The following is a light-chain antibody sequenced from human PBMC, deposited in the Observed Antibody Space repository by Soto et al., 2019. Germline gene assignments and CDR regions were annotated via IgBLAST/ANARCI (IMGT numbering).Light chain of an antibody. V-gene: IGLV1-40*01. Sequence: QSALTQPPSVSGAPGQGVTISCTGSSSSIGAGYDVHWYQQVPGTAPKLLIYGNNNRPSGVPDRFSGSKSGTSASLAITGLQAEDEADYYCQSYDSSLSDFYVFGTGTKSPS. CDR3: QSYDSSLSDFYV. J-gene: IGLJ1*01. CDR1: SSSIGAGYD. CDR2: GNN.